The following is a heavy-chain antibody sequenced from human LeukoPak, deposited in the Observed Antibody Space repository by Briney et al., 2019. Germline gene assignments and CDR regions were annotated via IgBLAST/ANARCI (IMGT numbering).Heavy chain of an antibody. CDR1: GFTFSSYG. CDR2: IRYDGSNK. Sequence: HPGGSLRLSCAASGFTFSSYGMHWVRQAPGKGLEWVAFIRYDGSNKYYADSVKGRFTISRDNSKNTLYLQMNSLRAEDTAVYYCATYSSLNRREFQFWGQGTLLTVSS. V-gene: IGHV3-30*02. D-gene: IGHD3-22*01. J-gene: IGHJ1*01. CDR3: ATYSSLNRREFQF.